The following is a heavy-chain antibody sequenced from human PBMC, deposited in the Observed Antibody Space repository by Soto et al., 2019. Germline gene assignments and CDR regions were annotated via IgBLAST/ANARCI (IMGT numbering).Heavy chain of an antibody. CDR2: IYYSGST. CDR3: ARDLRSGGSFNYYYYGMDV. CDR1: GGSISSGGYY. V-gene: IGHV4-31*03. J-gene: IGHJ6*02. Sequence: SETLSLTCTVSGGSISSGGYYWSWIRQHPGKGLEWIGYIYYSGSTYYNPSLKSRVTISVDTSKNQFSLKLSSVTAADTAVYYCARDLRSGGSFNYYYYGMDVWGQGTTVTVSS. D-gene: IGHD2-15*01.